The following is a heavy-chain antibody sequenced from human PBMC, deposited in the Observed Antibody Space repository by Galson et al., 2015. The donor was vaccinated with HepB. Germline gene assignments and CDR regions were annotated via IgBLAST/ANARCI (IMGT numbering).Heavy chain of an antibody. Sequence: CAISGDSVSTNSAAWFWIRQSPSRGLEWLGRTYYRSKWYHDYAESVKSRIIINPDTSKNQFSLQLNTGTPDDTAVYYCARVPGVEVNRGYFDCWGQGTLVTVSS. CDR3: ARVPGVEVNRGYFDC. J-gene: IGHJ4*02. D-gene: IGHD3-22*01. CDR1: GDSVSTNSAA. CDR2: TYYRSKWYH. V-gene: IGHV6-1*01.